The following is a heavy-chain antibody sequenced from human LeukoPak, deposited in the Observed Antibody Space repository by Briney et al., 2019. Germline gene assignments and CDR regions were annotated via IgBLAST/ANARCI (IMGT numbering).Heavy chain of an antibody. CDR2: IKQDGSET. CDR1: GFTFSTYW. CDR3: ARGDGYHRL. Sequence: GGSLRLSSAASGFTFSTYWMTWVRQAPRKGLEWVANIKQDGSETYYVDSVKGRFTISRDNARNSLFLQMNSLRVEDTAVYYCARGDGYHRLWGQGTLVTVSS. J-gene: IGHJ4*02. D-gene: IGHD5-24*01. V-gene: IGHV3-7*01.